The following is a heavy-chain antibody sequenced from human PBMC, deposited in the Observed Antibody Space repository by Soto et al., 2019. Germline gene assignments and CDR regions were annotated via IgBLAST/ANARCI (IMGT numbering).Heavy chain of an antibody. V-gene: IGHV3-33*01. Sequence: QVQLVESGGGVVQPGRSRRLSCAASGFTFSSYGMHWVRQAPGKGLEWVAVIWYDGSNKYYADSVKGRFTISRDNSKNTLYLQMNSLRAEDTAVYYCARDGGVRGMDVWGQGTTVTVSS. CDR3: ARDGGVRGMDV. D-gene: IGHD3-16*01. CDR1: GFTFSSYG. CDR2: IWYDGSNK. J-gene: IGHJ6*02.